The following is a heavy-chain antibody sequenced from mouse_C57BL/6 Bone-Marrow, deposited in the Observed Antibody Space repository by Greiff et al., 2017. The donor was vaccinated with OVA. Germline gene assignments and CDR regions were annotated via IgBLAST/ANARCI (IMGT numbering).Heavy chain of an antibody. D-gene: IGHD1-1*01. CDR2: IYPGDGDT. CDR1: GYAFSSSW. V-gene: IGHV1-82*01. Sequence: QVQLQQSGPELVKPGASVKISCKASGYAFSSSWMNWVKQRPGKGLEWIGRIYPGDGDTNYNGKFKGKATLTADKSSSTAYMQLSSLTSEDSAVYYCALYCYGSSYLYAMDYWGQGTSVTVSS. J-gene: IGHJ4*01. CDR3: ALYCYGSSYLYAMDY.